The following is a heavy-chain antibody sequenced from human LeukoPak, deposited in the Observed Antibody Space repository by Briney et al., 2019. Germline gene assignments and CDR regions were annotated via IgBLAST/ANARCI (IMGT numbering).Heavy chain of an antibody. D-gene: IGHD5-18*01. CDR2: IWYDGSNK. Sequence: GGSLRLSCAASGFTFSSYGMHWVRQAPGKGLEWVAVIWYDGSNKYYADSVKGRFTISRDNSKNTLYLQMNSLRAEDTAVYYCAREPRSGYSYGSPDYWGQGTLVTVSS. V-gene: IGHV3-33*01. CDR3: AREPRSGYSYGSPDY. J-gene: IGHJ4*02. CDR1: GFTFSSYG.